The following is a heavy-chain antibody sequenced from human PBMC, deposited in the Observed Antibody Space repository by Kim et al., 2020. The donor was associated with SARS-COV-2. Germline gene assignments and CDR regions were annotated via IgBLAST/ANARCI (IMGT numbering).Heavy chain of an antibody. CDR3: ARGVSSAWTLRAWFDP. CDR1: GASISSSSC. Sequence: SETLSLTCVVSGASISSSSCWSWVRQPPGKGLEWFGEVDHTGTTSYNVSLKSRVTISVAKSKNQFSLRLNSVSAADTAVYYCARGVSSAWTLRAWFDP. CDR2: VDHTGTT. V-gene: IGHV4-4*02. J-gene: IGHJ5*02. D-gene: IGHD3-22*01.